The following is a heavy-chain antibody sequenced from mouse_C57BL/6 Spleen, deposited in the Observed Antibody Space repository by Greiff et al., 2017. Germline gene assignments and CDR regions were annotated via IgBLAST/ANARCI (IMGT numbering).Heavy chain of an antibody. Sequence: QVQLQQSGPELVKPGASVKISCKASGYAFSSSWMNWVKQRPGKGLEWIGRIYPGGGNTNYNGKFKGKATLTADKSSSTAYMQLSSLTSEDSAVYFCARSRVYDVYAMDYWGQGTSVTVSS. CDR1: GYAFSSSW. CDR3: ARSRVYDVYAMDY. J-gene: IGHJ4*01. CDR2: IYPGGGNT. D-gene: IGHD2-12*01. V-gene: IGHV1-82*01.